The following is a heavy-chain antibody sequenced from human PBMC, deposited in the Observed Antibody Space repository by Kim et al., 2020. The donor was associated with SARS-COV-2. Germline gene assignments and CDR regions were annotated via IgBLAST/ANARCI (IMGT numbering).Heavy chain of an antibody. J-gene: IGHJ4*02. V-gene: IGHV3-23*01. CDR2: ITDTGATT. Sequence: GGSLRLSCAVSKFTFSSYAMTWVRQAPGKGLEWVSTITDTGATTYYADPVKGRXXIXRDNAENTLYLQMNTLRAEDTXIXXXXRGXRGGQWIYFDDWGQGTXXXVSS. CDR3: XRGXRGGQWIYFDD. D-gene: IGHD5-12*01. CDR1: KFTFSSYA.